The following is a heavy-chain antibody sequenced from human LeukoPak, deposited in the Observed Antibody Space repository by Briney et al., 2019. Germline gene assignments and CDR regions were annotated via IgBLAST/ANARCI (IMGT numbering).Heavy chain of an antibody. V-gene: IGHV4-34*01. Sequence: PSVTLSLTCGFCGGSFSGYYWSWIRQASGKGLECVVENTHMGSTDYNPPLKSQVTISGDTSKNQFYLRLSPVTAADTAVYYCAGEPGYCSGGSCYGGGFDPWGQGTLVTVSS. CDR3: AGEPGYCSGGSCYGGGFDP. CDR2: NTHMGST. D-gene: IGHD2-15*01. CDR1: GGSFSGYY. J-gene: IGHJ5*02.